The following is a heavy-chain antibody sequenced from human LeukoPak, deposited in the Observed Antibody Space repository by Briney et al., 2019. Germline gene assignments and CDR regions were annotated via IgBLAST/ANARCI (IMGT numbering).Heavy chain of an antibody. V-gene: IGHV3-23*01. D-gene: IGHD3-10*01. J-gene: IGHJ4*02. CDR1: GFTFSTYA. Sequence: GGSLRLSCVGTGFTFSTYAMTWVRQASGKGLEWVSLISATGGSTYYADSVKGRFTISRDNIKNTLYLQMNSLRAEDTAVYYCARGAPLWFGELLYPYYFDYWGQGTLVTVSS. CDR3: ARGAPLWFGELLYPYYFDY. CDR2: ISATGGST.